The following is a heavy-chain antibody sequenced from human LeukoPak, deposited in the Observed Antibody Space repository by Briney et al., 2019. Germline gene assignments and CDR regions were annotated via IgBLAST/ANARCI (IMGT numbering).Heavy chain of an antibody. J-gene: IGHJ3*02. CDR1: GYTFTSYG. CDR3: ARDLRLRIQLWGPSNNDAFDI. Sequence: ASVKVSCKASGYTFTSYGISWVRQAPGQGLEWMGWISAYNGNTNYAQKLQGRVTMTTDTSTSTAYKELRSLRSDDTAVYYCARDLRLRIQLWGPSNNDAFDIWGQGTMVTVSS. CDR2: ISAYNGNT. V-gene: IGHV1-18*01. D-gene: IGHD5-18*01.